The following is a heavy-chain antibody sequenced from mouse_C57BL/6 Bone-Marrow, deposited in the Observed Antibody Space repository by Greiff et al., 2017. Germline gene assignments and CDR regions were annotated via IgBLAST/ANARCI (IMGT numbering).Heavy chain of an antibody. CDR1: GFNIKNTY. J-gene: IGHJ4*01. V-gene: IGHV14-3*01. D-gene: IGHD1-1*01. CDR2: IDPANGNT. CDR3: ASPYGSSYGDYAMDY. Sequence: DVKLVESVAELVRPGASVKLSCTASGFNIKNTYMHWVKQRPEQGLEWIGRIDPANGNTKYAPKFQGKATITADTSSNTAYLQLSSLTSEDTAIYYCASPYGSSYGDYAMDYWGQGTSVTVSS.